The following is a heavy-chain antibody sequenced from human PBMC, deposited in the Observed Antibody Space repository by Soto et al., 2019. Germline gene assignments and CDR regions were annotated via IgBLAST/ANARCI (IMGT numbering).Heavy chain of an antibody. V-gene: IGHV4-61*01. Sequence: SETLSLTCTVSGGSVSSGSYYWSWIRQPPGKGLEWIGYIYYSGSTNYNPSLKSRVTISVDTSKNQFSLKLSSVTAADTAVYYCARDYYGSGSYFYFDYWGQGTLVTV. J-gene: IGHJ4*02. CDR3: ARDYYGSGSYFYFDY. CDR2: IYYSGST. CDR1: GGSVSSGSYY. D-gene: IGHD3-10*01.